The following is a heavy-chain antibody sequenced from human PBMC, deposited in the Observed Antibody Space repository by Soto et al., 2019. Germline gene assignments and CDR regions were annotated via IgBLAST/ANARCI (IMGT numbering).Heavy chain of an antibody. CDR3: ATRRGWLES. CDR2: IIGSGEST. J-gene: IGHJ5*01. Sequence: EVQVLESGGGLVQPGGSLRLSCAASGFTFSGYGMTWVRQAAGKGLEWVSSIIGSGESTFYADTAKVRFTISRDNSKNTLFLQMNSLRDEDTAVYYCATRRGWLESWGQGTLVTVTS. CDR1: GFTFSGYG. V-gene: IGHV3-23*01.